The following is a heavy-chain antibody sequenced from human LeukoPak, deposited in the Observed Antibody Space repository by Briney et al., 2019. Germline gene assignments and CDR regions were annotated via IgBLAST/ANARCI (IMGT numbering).Heavy chain of an antibody. D-gene: IGHD6-19*01. CDR2: INPDGSDK. CDR3: AGPPQAGPFDY. Sequence: GGSLRLSCAGSGFIFRDYWLTWVRHAPGKGLEWVANINPDGSDKNYVDSLKGRFTIFRDNAKNLLFLQMNSLRVEDTAVYYCAGPPQAGPFDYWGQGTLVTVSS. V-gene: IGHV3-7*01. J-gene: IGHJ4*02. CDR1: GFIFRDYW.